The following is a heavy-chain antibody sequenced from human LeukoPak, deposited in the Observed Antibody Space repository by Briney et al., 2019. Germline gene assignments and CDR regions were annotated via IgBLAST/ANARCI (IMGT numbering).Heavy chain of an antibody. Sequence: SETLSLTCAVYGGSFSGYYWSWIRQPPGKGLEWIGEINHSGSTNYNPSLKSRVTISVDTSKNQFSLKLSSVTAADTAVYYCARHGAYDILTGYSDYWGQGTPVTVSS. D-gene: IGHD3-9*01. CDR1: GGSFSGYY. V-gene: IGHV4-34*01. J-gene: IGHJ4*02. CDR2: INHSGST. CDR3: ARHGAYDILTGYSDY.